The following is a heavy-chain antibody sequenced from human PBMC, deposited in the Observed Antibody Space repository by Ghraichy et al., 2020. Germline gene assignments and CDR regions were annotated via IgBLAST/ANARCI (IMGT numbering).Heavy chain of an antibody. D-gene: IGHD3-22*01. CDR1: GFSFRDYY. V-gene: IGHV3-11*01. CDR2: ISSGGSTI. J-gene: IGHJ3*02. Sequence: LSLTCAGSGFSFRDYYLTWIRQAPGKGLEWVSYISSGGSTIYYADSVKGRFTISRDNAKNSLSLHMNSLRAEDTAVYYCARFTPITMIVVVINVGGAFDMWGQGTMATVSS. CDR3: ARFTPITMIVVVINVGGAFDM.